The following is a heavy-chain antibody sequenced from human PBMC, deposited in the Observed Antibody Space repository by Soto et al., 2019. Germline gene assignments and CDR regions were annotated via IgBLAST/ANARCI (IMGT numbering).Heavy chain of an antibody. D-gene: IGHD6-19*01. Sequence: PGGSLRLSCAASGFTFSSYAMSWVRQAPGKGLEWVSAISGSGGSTYYADSVKGRFTISRDNSKNTLYLQMNSLRAEDTAVYYCAKDRGSGWSQYYFDYWGQGTLVTVSS. CDR2: ISGSGGST. J-gene: IGHJ4*02. CDR3: AKDRGSGWSQYYFDY. CDR1: GFTFSSYA. V-gene: IGHV3-23*01.